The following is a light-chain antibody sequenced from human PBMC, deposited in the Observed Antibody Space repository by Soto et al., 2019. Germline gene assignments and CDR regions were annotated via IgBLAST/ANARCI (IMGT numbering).Light chain of an antibody. Sequence: EIVLTQSPGTLSLSPGERATLSCRASQSVSSSYLAWYQQKPGQAPRLLMYGASSRATGIPDRFSGRGSGTDFPLTISRLEPEDFAVYYCQQYGSSPPFACGPGTKVDI. CDR1: QSVSSSY. J-gene: IGKJ3*01. CDR3: QQYGSSPPFA. CDR2: GAS. V-gene: IGKV3-20*01.